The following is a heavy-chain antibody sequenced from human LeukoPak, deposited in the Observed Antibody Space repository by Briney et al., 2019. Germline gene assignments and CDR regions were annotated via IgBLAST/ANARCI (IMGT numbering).Heavy chain of an antibody. V-gene: IGHV3-7*01. J-gene: IGHJ4*02. CDR2: IKQDESEK. CDR3: TRDKIEGPTKLDY. D-gene: IGHD1-1*01. Sequence: GGSLRLSCAASGFTFSSYWMSWVRQAPGKGLEWVANIKQDESEKYYVDSLKGRFTISRDNAKNSLYLQMNSLRAEDTAVYYCTRDKIEGPTKLDYWGQGILVTVSS. CDR1: GFTFSSYW.